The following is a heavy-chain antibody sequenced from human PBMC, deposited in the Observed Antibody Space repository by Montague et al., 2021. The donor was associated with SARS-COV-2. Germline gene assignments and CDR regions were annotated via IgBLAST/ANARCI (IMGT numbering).Heavy chain of an antibody. Sequence: PALVKPTQTLTLTCSFSGFSLTTKGMGVTWIRLLPGKALEWLALIYGNDDKRYRPPLQTKLTIAKDTSKNQVILIMTDMDAEDTGTYFCANFRTHYKLFTDYWPNAMDVWGQGTTVTVSS. CDR2: IYGNDDK. D-gene: IGHD3/OR15-3a*01. CDR3: ANFRTHYKLFTDYWPNAMDV. J-gene: IGHJ6*02. V-gene: IGHV2-5*01. CDR1: GFSLTTKGMG.